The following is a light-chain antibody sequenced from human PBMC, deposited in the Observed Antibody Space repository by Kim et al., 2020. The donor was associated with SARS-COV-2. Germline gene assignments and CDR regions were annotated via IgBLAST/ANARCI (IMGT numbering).Light chain of an antibody. CDR1: SGHSSYA. Sequence: PVLTQSPSASASLGASVKVTCTLSSGHSSYAIAWHQQQPEKGPRYLMKVNSDGSHSKGDGIPDRFSGSSSGAERYLTISSLQSEDEADYYCQTWGSGIRVFGGGTKVTVL. CDR2: VNSDGSH. CDR3: QTWGSGIRV. V-gene: IGLV4-69*01. J-gene: IGLJ3*02.